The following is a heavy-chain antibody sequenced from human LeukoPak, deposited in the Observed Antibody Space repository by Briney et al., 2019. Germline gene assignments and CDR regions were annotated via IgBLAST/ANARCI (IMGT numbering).Heavy chain of an antibody. CDR2: TGNKANSYTT. V-gene: IGHV3-72*01. Sequence: GGSLRLSCAASGFTLSDHYMAWVRQAPGKGLEWVGRTGNKANSYTTEYAASVKGRFTISRDDSKNSLFLQMNSLKSEDTAVYYCARGNTSAWYPFDYWGQGTLVTVSS. CDR1: GFTLSDHY. D-gene: IGHD6-19*01. J-gene: IGHJ4*02. CDR3: ARGNTSAWYPFDY.